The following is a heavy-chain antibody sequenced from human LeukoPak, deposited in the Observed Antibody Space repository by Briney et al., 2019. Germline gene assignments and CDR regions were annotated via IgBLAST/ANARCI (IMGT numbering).Heavy chain of an antibody. CDR3: AKSQTGSYDLNYFDY. V-gene: IGHV3-9*01. D-gene: IGHD3-10*01. Sequence: GGSLRLSCAASGSTFDDYAMHWVRQAPGKGLEWVSGISWNSGSIGYADSVKGRFTISRDNAKNSLYLQMNSLRAEDTALYYCAKSQTGSYDLNYFDYWGQGTLVTVSS. J-gene: IGHJ4*02. CDR1: GSTFDDYA. CDR2: ISWNSGSI.